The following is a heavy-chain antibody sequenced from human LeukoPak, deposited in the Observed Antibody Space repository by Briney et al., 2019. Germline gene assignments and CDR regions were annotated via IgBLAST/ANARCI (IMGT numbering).Heavy chain of an antibody. D-gene: IGHD3-10*01. V-gene: IGHV3-7*05. CDR3: ATYHGKNYGPFDH. CDR2: IKEDGSEK. J-gene: IGHJ4*02. Sequence: GGSLSLSCAPSGFTFSSYWMGWVRQAPGKGPEWVANIKEDGSEKFYVDSVKGRFTISRDNAKNSLYLQVNSLRVEDTAVYYCATYHGKNYGPFDHWGQGTLVTVSS. CDR1: GFTFSSYW.